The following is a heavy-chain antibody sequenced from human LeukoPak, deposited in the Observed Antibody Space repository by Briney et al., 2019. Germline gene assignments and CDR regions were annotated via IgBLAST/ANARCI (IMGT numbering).Heavy chain of an antibody. V-gene: IGHV3-7*01. Sequence: GGSLRLSCAASGFTFSNYWMSWVRQAPGKGLEWVANIKQDGSERYYVDSVKGRFTISRDNAKNSLYLQMNSLRAEDTAVYYCTREGITAGADYWGQGTLVTVSS. J-gene: IGHJ4*02. CDR1: GFTFSNYW. CDR2: IKQDGSER. D-gene: IGHD6-13*01. CDR3: TREGITAGADY.